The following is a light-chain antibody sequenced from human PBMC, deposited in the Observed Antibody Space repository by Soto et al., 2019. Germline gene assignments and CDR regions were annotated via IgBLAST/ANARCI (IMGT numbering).Light chain of an antibody. CDR2: GAS. CDR1: QSVSSSY. J-gene: IGKJ2*01. CDR3: QQYGTPPYT. Sequence: EIVLTQSPGTLSLSPGERATLSCRASQSVSSSYLAWYQQTPGQAPRLLISGASSRATGIPDRFSGRGCGTDFPLTISRLTPEDSAVFCCQQYGTPPYTFGQGTKLEIK. V-gene: IGKV3-20*01.